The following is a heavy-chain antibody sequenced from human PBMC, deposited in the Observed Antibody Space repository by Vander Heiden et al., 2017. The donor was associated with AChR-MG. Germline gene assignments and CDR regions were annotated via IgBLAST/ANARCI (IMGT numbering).Heavy chain of an antibody. J-gene: IGHJ6*04. V-gene: IGHV1-2*02. CDR1: GYTFTAYY. CDR3: AVSTVGYYGMDV. D-gene: IGHD1-26*01. CDR2: INPNTGGT. Sequence: QVQLVQSGAEGKKPGASVKVSCKASGYTFTAYYMHWVRQAPGQGLEWMGWINPNTGGTNYAQKFQGRVTMTRDTSISTAYMELSRLRSDDTAGYYCAVSTVGYYGMDVWGKGTTVRLL.